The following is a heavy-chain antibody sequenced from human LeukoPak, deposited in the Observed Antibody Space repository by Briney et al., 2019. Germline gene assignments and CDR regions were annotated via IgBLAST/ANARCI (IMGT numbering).Heavy chain of an antibody. J-gene: IGHJ4*02. V-gene: IGHV3-33*01. Sequence: PGRSLRLSCAASGFTFSTYGMHWVRRTPGKGLEWVSVIWNDGSNKYYADSVKGRFTISRDNFMNTLYLQMNSLRVEDTAVYYCARAVGPFDYWGQGTLVTVSS. CDR3: ARAVGPFDY. CDR2: IWNDGSNK. CDR1: GFTFSTYG. D-gene: IGHD2-15*01.